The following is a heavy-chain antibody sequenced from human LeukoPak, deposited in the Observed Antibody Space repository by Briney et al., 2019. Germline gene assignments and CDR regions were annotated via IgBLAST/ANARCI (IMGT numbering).Heavy chain of an antibody. Sequence: SETLSLTCTVSGASINSGAYYWTWIRQPAGKGLEWIGRIYTSGSTNYNPSLKSRVTISLDTPKNQFSLKLDSVTAADTAVYYCARDGPSVYFDCWGQGALVTVSS. J-gene: IGHJ4*02. CDR3: ARDGPSVYFDC. CDR2: IYTSGST. CDR1: GASINSGAYY. V-gene: IGHV4-61*02.